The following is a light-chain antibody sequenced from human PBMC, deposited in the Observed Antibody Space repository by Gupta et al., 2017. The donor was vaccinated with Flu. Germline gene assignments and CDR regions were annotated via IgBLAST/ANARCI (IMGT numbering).Light chain of an antibody. V-gene: IGLV1-40*01. Sequence: HSVLTQPPPVPGPPVHWLTISCTGSSSNIGAGSDVHWYQQLPGTATKLPIIGNNNRTSGVADRVSGSKSGTAASPAITRLQAGDEADDYYQSYENSLSPFFVFGSGTKVTVL. J-gene: IGLJ1*01. CDR2: GNN. CDR1: SSNIGAGSD. CDR3: QSYENSLSPFFV.